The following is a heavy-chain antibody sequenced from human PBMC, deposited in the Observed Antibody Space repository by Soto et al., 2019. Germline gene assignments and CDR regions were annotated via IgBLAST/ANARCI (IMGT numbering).Heavy chain of an antibody. V-gene: IGHV3-23*01. CDR3: AKIPIVVVVSATGRSDAFDI. Sequence: GGSLRLSCAASGFTFSDYAMSWVRQAPGKGLEWVSGISGSGGSTYYAESVKGRFTISRDNSKNTLYLQMNSLRAEDTAVYYCAKIPIVVVVSATGRSDAFDIWGQGTRVTVSS. CDR1: GFTFSDYA. CDR2: ISGSGGST. D-gene: IGHD2-15*01. J-gene: IGHJ3*02.